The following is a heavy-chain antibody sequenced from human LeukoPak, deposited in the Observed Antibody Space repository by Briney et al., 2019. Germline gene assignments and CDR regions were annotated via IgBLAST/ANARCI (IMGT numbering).Heavy chain of an antibody. J-gene: IGHJ4*02. Sequence: ASVTVSCKASGYTFTNYGISWVRQAPGQGLEWMGWISAYNGNTKYTQTLQGRVTMTTDTSTSTAYMELRSLRSDDTAVYYCARDFAAAGTWGHWGQGTLVIVSS. CDR2: ISAYNGNT. CDR3: ARDFAAAGTWGH. V-gene: IGHV1-18*01. CDR1: GYTFTNYG. D-gene: IGHD6-13*01.